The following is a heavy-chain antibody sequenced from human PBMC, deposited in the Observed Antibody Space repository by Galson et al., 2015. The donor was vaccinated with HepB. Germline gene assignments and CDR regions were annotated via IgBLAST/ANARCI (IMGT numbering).Heavy chain of an antibody. CDR1: GFTFSSYA. D-gene: IGHD3-10*01. Sequence: SLRLSCAASGFTFSSYAMHWVRQAPGKGLEWVAVISYDGSNKYYADSVKGRFTISRDNSKNTLYLQMNSLRAEDTAVYYCARDLPSSGGSGSYYGSLDYWGQGTLVTVSS. J-gene: IGHJ4*02. CDR3: ARDLPSSGGSGSYYGSLDY. V-gene: IGHV3-30-3*01. CDR2: ISYDGSNK.